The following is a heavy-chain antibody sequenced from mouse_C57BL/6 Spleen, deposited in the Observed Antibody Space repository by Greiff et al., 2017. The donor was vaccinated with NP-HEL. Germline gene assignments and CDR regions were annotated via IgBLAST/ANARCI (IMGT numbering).Heavy chain of an antibody. CDR2: IYPGDGDT. D-gene: IGHD1-1*01. CDR1: GYAFSSSW. J-gene: IGHJ2*01. Sequence: QVQLQQSGPELVKPGASVKISCKASGYAFSSSWMNWVKQRPGKGLEWIGRIYPGDGDTNYNGKFKGKATLTADKSSSTAYMQLSSLTSEDSAVYFCASRYSYYFDYWGQGTTLTVSS. CDR3: ASRYSYYFDY. V-gene: IGHV1-82*01.